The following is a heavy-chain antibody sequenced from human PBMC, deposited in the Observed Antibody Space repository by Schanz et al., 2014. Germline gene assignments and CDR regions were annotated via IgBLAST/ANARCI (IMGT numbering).Heavy chain of an antibody. Sequence: EVQLLESGGGLVQPGESLRVSCAASGFTFNSYAMSWVRQAPGKGLEWVSAISGSGGSTYYADSVKGRFTISRDNSKNTLYLQMNSPRAEDTAVYYCAKDPSHGDYDYYFDYWGQGTLVTVSS. CDR1: GFTFNSYA. D-gene: IGHD3-22*01. J-gene: IGHJ4*02. V-gene: IGHV3-23*01. CDR3: AKDPSHGDYDYYFDY. CDR2: ISGSGGST.